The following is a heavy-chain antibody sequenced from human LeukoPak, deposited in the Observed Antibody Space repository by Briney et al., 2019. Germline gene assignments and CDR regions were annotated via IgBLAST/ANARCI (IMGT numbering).Heavy chain of an antibody. Sequence: ASVKVSCKASGGTFSSYAISWVRQAPGQGLEWMGGIIPIFGTANYAQKFQGRVTITADESTSTAYMELSSLRSEDTAVYYCARVTHYYYHGMDVWGKGTTVTVSS. CDR2: IIPIFGTA. CDR1: GGTFSSYA. V-gene: IGHV1-69*13. CDR3: ARVTHYYYHGMDV. J-gene: IGHJ6*04.